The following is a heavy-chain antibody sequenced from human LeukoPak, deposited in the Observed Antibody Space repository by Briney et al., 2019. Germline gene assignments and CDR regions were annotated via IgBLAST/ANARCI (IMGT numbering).Heavy chain of an antibody. J-gene: IGHJ6*03. D-gene: IGHD3-22*01. CDR2: ISAYNGNT. CDR1: GYTFTSYG. Sequence: ALVKVSSKASGYTFTSYGISGVRQAPGQGLEWMGWISAYNGNTNYAQKLQGRVTMTTDTSTSTAYMELRSLRSDDTAVYYCARVNYYDSSGYPRMWYYYYMDVWGKGSTVTVSS. CDR3: ARVNYYDSSGYPRMWYYYYMDV. V-gene: IGHV1-18*01.